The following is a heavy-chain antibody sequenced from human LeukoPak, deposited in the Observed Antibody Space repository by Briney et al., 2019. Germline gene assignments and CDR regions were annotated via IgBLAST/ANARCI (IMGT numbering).Heavy chain of an antibody. J-gene: IGHJ4*02. Sequence: GGSLRLSCAASGFTFSSYWMHWVRQAPGKGLVWVSRINTDGSSTSYADSVKGRFTISRDNAKNTLYLQMNSLRAEDTAVYYCARDHGSSRPFDYWGQGTLVTVSS. CDR2: INTDGSST. CDR3: ARDHGSSRPFDY. CDR1: GFTFSSYW. V-gene: IGHV3-74*01. D-gene: IGHD6-6*01.